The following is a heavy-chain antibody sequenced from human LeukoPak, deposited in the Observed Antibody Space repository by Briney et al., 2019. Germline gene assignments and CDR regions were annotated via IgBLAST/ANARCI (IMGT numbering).Heavy chain of an antibody. CDR2: INPNSGGT. D-gene: IGHD6-13*01. Sequence: ASVKVSFKASGYTFTGYYMHWVRQAPGQGLEWMGLINPNSGGTNYAQKFQGRVTMTRDTSISTAYMELSRLRSDDTAVYYCARDPDYFKIAAAGHEGYWGQGTLVTVSS. V-gene: IGHV1-2*02. CDR3: ARDPDYFKIAAAGHEGY. J-gene: IGHJ4*02. CDR1: GYTFTGYY.